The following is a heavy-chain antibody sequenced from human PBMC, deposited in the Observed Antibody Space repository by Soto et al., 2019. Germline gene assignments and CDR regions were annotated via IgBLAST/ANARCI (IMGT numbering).Heavy chain of an antibody. CDR1: GFTFSNFA. CDR2: ISGSGAST. D-gene: IGHD6-19*01. V-gene: IGHV3-23*01. J-gene: IGHJ4*02. Sequence: GGSLRLSCAASGFTFSNFAMSWVRQAPGKGLEWVSLISGSGASTYYADSVKGRFTISRDNSKNTLYLQMNSLRAEDTAVYYCASRSSGWYFDYWGQGTLVTVSS. CDR3: ASRSSGWYFDY.